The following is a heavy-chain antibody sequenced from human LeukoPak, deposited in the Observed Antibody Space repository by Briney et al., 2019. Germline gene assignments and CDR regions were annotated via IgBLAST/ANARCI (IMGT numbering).Heavy chain of an antibody. CDR3: AGVPEGCFTTGCPGNPFDP. CDR2: IYYTGTT. Sequence: PSQTLSLTCSVSRGSISSSGYWSWIRQHPGKGLEWIGYIYYTGTTYYNPSLKSRVTITIDTSRNQFSLSLSSVTAADTAVYFCAGVPEGCFTTGCPGNPFDPWGQGTLAIVSS. J-gene: IGHJ5*02. V-gene: IGHV4-31*03. CDR1: RGSISSSGY. D-gene: IGHD2-8*01.